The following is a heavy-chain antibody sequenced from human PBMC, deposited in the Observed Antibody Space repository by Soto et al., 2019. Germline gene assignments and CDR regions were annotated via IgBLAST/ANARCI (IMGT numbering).Heavy chain of an antibody. CDR2: IYYSGST. Sequence: SETLSLTCTVSGGSISSGGYYWSWIRKHPGKGLEWIGYIYYSGSTYYNPSLKSRVTISVDTSKNQFSLKLSSVTAADTAVYYCARVWITFGGVIFFDYWGQGTLVTVSS. CDR1: GGSISSGGYY. D-gene: IGHD3-16*01. CDR3: ARVWITFGGVIFFDY. J-gene: IGHJ4*02. V-gene: IGHV4-31*03.